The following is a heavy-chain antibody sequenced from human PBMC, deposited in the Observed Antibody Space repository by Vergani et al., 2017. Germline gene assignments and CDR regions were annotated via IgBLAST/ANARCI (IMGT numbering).Heavy chain of an antibody. J-gene: IGHJ5*02. V-gene: IGHV4-38-2*02. Sequence: QVQLQESGPGLVKPSETLSLTCTVSGYSISSGYYWGWIRQPPGKGLEWIGSIYHSGSTYYNPSLKSRVTISVDTSKNQFSLKLSSVTAADTAVYYCARDRGSSWPNXFDPWGQGTLVTVSS. CDR3: ARDRGSSWPNXFDP. CDR2: IYHSGST. CDR1: GYSISSGYY. D-gene: IGHD6-13*01.